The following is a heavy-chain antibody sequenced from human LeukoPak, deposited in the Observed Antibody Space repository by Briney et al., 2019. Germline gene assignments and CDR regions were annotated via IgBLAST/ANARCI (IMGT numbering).Heavy chain of an antibody. Sequence: ASVKVSCKVSGYTLTELSMHWVRQAPGQGLEWMGWINPNSGGTNYAQKFQGRVTMTRDTSISTAYMELSRLRSDDTAVYYCARDQGVGVLLLNFDHWGQGTLVTVSS. J-gene: IGHJ4*02. CDR3: ARDQGVGVLLLNFDH. V-gene: IGHV1-2*02. CDR2: INPNSGGT. D-gene: IGHD3-10*01. CDR1: GYTLTELS.